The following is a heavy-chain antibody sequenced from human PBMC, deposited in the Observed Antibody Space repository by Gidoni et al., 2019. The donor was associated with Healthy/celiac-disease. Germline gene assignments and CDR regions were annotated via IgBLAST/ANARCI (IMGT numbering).Heavy chain of an antibody. CDR2: IYYSGST. CDR3: ARGVDSSSWYYFDY. V-gene: IGHV4-59*01. CDR1: GGSISSYY. J-gene: IGHJ4*02. Sequence: QVQLQESGPGLVKPSETLSLTCPVSGGSISSYYWSWIRQPPGKGLEWIGYIYYSGSTNYNPSLKSRVTISVDTSKNQFSLKLSSVTAADTAVYYCARGVDSSSWYYFDYWGQGTLVTVSS. D-gene: IGHD6-13*01.